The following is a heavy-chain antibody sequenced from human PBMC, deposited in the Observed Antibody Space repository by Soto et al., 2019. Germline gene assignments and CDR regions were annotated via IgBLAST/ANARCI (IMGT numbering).Heavy chain of an antibody. J-gene: IGHJ4*02. D-gene: IGHD4-17*01. CDR2: IYYSGST. V-gene: IGHV4-31*03. Sequence: SETLSLTCTVSGGSISSGGYYWSWIRQHPGKGLEWIGYIYYSGSTYYNPSLKSRVTISVDTSKNQFSLKLSSVTAADTAVYYCARVGEVYGDYNYWGQGTLVTVLL. CDR3: ARVGEVYGDYNY. CDR1: GGSISSGGYY.